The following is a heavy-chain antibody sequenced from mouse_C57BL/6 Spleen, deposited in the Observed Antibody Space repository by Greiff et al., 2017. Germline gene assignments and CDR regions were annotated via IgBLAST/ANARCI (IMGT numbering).Heavy chain of an antibody. Sequence: QVQLKQSGAELVKPGASVKISCKASGYAFSSYWMNWVKQRPGKGLEWIGQIYPGDGDTNYNGKFKGKATLTADKSSSKAYMQLSSLTSEDSAVYFCAREGAYYYGSLAYWGQGTLVTVSA. D-gene: IGHD1-1*01. CDR3: AREGAYYYGSLAY. V-gene: IGHV1-80*01. CDR2: IYPGDGDT. CDR1: GYAFSSYW. J-gene: IGHJ3*01.